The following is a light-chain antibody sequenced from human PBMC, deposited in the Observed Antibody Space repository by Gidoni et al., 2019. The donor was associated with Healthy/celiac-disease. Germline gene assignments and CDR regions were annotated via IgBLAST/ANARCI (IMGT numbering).Light chain of an antibody. V-gene: IGKV3-11*01. J-gene: IGKJ5*01. CDR2: DAS. Sequence: EIVLTQSPATLSLSPEERATLSCRASQSVSSYLAWYQQQPGQAPRLLIYDASNRATGIPARFSGSGSGTDFTLTISSLEPEDFAVYYCQQRSNWLSITFGQGTRLEIK. CDR3: QQRSNWLSIT. CDR1: QSVSSY.